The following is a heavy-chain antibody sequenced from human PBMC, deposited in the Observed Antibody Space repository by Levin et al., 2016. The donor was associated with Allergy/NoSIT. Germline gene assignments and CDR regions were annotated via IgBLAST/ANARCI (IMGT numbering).Heavy chain of an antibody. D-gene: IGHD3-10*01. CDR1: GFNFSNYG. CDR2: INTDGSST. J-gene: IGHJ4*02. V-gene: IGHV3-74*01. Sequence: GGSLRLSCTASGFNFSNYGMTWIRQAPGKGLVWVSHINTDGSSTTYADSVKGRFTISRDNAKNTLYLQMNILRAEDTAVYYCVRDYNYGSGSYYGQFDYWGQGTLGHRLL. CDR3: VRDYNYGSGSYYGQFDY.